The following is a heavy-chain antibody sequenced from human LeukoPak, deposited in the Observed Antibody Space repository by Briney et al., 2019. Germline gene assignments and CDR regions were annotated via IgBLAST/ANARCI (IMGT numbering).Heavy chain of an antibody. V-gene: IGHV3-23*01. J-gene: IGHJ6*02. CDR1: GFTFSSYA. Sequence: PGGSLRLSCAASGFTFSSYAMSWVRQAPGKGLEWVSAISGSGGSTYYADSVKGRFTISRDNSKNTLYLQMNSLRAEDTALYYCATCGGSCPSYYYYGMDVWGQGTTVTVSS. CDR3: ATCGGSCPSYYYYGMDV. CDR2: ISGSGGST. D-gene: IGHD2-15*01.